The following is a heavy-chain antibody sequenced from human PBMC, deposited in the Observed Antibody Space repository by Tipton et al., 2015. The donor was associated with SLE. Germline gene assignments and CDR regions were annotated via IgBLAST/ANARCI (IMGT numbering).Heavy chain of an antibody. D-gene: IGHD6-19*01. J-gene: IGHJ4*02. Sequence: TLSLTCTVSGGSISSSSWSWIRQPPGKGLEWIGYIHSSGSTNYNPSLKSRVTMSVDTSKNQFSLKLTSLTAADTALYYCARNKAVAGTVIEYWGPGTLVTVSS. CDR3: ARNKAVAGTVIEY. CDR2: IHSSGST. CDR1: GGSISSSS. V-gene: IGHV4-59*01.